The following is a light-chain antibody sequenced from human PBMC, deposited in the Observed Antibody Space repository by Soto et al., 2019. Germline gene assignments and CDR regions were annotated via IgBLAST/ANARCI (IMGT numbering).Light chain of an antibody. CDR2: DVT. J-gene: IGLJ2*01. CDR1: NSDVGTYNY. V-gene: IGLV2-11*01. Sequence: QSALTQPRSVSGSPGQSVTISCTGTNSDVGTYNYVSWYQQHPGKAPKLIIYDVTKRPSGVPDRFSGSKSGNTASLIISGLQAADEADYYCASYTSSSTSVIFGRGTKLTVL. CDR3: ASYTSSSTSVI.